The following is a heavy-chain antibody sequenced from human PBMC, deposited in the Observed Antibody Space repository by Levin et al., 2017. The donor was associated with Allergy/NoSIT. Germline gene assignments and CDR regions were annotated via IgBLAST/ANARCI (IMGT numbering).Heavy chain of an antibody. D-gene: IGHD3-3*01. V-gene: IGHV3-30*04. CDR1: GFTFSTYA. J-gene: IGHJ6*02. Sequence: GESLKISCAASGFTFSTYAIHWVRQAPGKGLDWVAVVSYDGSQTFYADSVKGRFTFSRDNSKNTLYLQMNSLSDEDTAVYYCAREQHDFWSAPGADYYGMDVWGQGTTVTVSS. CDR3: AREQHDFWSAPGADYYGMDV. CDR2: VSYDGSQT.